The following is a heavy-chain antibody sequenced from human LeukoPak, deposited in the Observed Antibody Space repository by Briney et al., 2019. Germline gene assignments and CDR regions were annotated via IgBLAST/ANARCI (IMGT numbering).Heavy chain of an antibody. V-gene: IGHV4-34*01. Sequence: SETLSLTCAVYGGSFSGYYWSWIRQPPGKGLEWIGEINHSGSTNYNPSLKSRVTISVDTSKNRFSLKLSSVTAADTAVYYCARGYGIAAAGYRHWGQGTLVTVSS. CDR3: ARGYGIAAAGYRH. D-gene: IGHD6-13*01. CDR1: GGSFSGYY. J-gene: IGHJ1*01. CDR2: INHSGST.